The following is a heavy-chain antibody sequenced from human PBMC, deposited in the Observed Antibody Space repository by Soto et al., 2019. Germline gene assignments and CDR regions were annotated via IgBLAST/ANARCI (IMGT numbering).Heavy chain of an antibody. Sequence: PGGSLRLSCAASGFTFSSYGMHWVRQAPGKGLEWVAVIWYDGSNKYYADSVKGRFTISRDNSKNTLYLQMNSLRAEDTAVYYCARDPSGTAMVKAPDYWGQGTLVTVSS. CDR2: IWYDGSNK. V-gene: IGHV3-33*01. J-gene: IGHJ4*02. CDR1: GFTFSSYG. D-gene: IGHD5-18*01. CDR3: ARDPSGTAMVKAPDY.